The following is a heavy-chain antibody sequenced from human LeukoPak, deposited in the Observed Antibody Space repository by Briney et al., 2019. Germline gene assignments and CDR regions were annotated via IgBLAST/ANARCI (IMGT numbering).Heavy chain of an antibody. CDR1: GFTFSSYS. CDR2: ISSSSSYI. D-gene: IGHD1-26*01. Sequence: GGSLRLSRAASGFTFSSYSMNWVRQAPGKGLEWVSSISSSSSYIYYADSVKGRFTISRDNAKNSLYLQMNSLRAEDTAVYYCARDFPLDYSGSYYGYYYYYMDVWGKGTTVTVSS. V-gene: IGHV3-21*01. CDR3: ARDFPLDYSGSYYGYYYYYMDV. J-gene: IGHJ6*03.